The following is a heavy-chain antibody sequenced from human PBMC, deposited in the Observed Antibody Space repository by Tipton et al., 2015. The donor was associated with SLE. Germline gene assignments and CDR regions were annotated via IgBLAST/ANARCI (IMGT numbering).Heavy chain of an antibody. D-gene: IGHD2-15*01. V-gene: IGHV4-39*07. CDR3: ARGDCSGGSCRFDY. CDR1: GGSISSSSYY. J-gene: IGHJ4*02. CDR2: IYHSGST. Sequence: TLSLTCTVSGGSISSSSYYWGWIRQPPGKGLGWIGEIYHSGSTNYNPSLKSRVTISVDKSKNQFSLKLSSVTAADTAVYYCARGDCSGGSCRFDYWGQGTLVTVSS.